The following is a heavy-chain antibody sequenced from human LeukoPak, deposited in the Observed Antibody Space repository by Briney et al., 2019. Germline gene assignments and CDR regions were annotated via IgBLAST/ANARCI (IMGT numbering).Heavy chain of an antibody. CDR1: GGSISSSSYY. V-gene: IGHV4-39*07. CDR2: IYCSGST. Sequence: SETLSLTCTVSGGSISSSSYYWGWIRQPPGKGLEWIGSIYCSGSTYYNPSLKSRVTISVDTSKNQFSLKLSSVTAADTAVYYCARDPQGGIVATEGWYFGYWGQGTLVTVSS. J-gene: IGHJ4*02. CDR3: ARDPQGGIVATEGWYFGY. D-gene: IGHD5-12*01.